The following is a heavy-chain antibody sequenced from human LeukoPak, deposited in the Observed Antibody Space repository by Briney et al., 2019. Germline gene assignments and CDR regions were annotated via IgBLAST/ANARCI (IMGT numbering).Heavy chain of an antibody. Sequence: ASVKVSCKASGYTFTSYGISWVRQAPGQGLEWMEWISAYNGNTNYAQKLQGRVTMTTDTSTSTAYMELRSLRSDDTAVYYCARDDYYDSSGYYPFDYWGQGTLVTVSS. V-gene: IGHV1-18*01. CDR2: ISAYNGNT. J-gene: IGHJ4*02. D-gene: IGHD3-22*01. CDR1: GYTFTSYG. CDR3: ARDDYYDSSGYYPFDY.